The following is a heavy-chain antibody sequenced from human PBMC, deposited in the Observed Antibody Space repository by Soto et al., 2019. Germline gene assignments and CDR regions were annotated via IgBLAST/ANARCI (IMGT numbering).Heavy chain of an antibody. CDR2: ISYDGSNK. Sequence: QVQLVESGGGVVQPGRSLRLSCAASGFTFSSYGMHWVRQAPGKGLEWVAVISYDGSNKYYADSVKGRFTISRDNSKNTLYLQMNSLRAEDTAMYYCAKGNLYDILTGYYQEYYFDYWGQGTLVTVSS. V-gene: IGHV3-30*18. D-gene: IGHD3-9*01. CDR1: GFTFSSYG. CDR3: AKGNLYDILTGYYQEYYFDY. J-gene: IGHJ4*02.